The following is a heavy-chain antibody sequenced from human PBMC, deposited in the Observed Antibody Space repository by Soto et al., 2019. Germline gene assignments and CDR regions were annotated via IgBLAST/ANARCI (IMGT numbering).Heavy chain of an antibody. V-gene: IGHV1-3*01. CDR3: AIDSSGYYGVYYYGMDV. CDR2: INAGNGNT. J-gene: IGHJ6*02. Sequence: ASVKVSCKASGYTFTSYAMHWVRQAPGQRLEWMGWINAGNGNTKYSQKFQGRVTITRDTSASTAYMELSSLRSEDTAVYYCAIDSSGYYGVYYYGMDVWGQGTTVTVSS. D-gene: IGHD3-22*01. CDR1: GYTFTSYA.